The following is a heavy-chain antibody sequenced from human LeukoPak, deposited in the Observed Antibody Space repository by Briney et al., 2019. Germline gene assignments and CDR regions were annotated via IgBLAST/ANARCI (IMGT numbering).Heavy chain of an antibody. Sequence: SSQTLSLTCTVSGGSISSGDYFWTWIRQPPGKGLEWIGFIYYSGSTTYNPSLKSRATISVDTSKNQFSLKLSSVTAADTAVYYCARGTMMVGPWGQGTLVTVSS. CDR1: GGSISSGDYF. V-gene: IGHV4-61*08. D-gene: IGHD3-22*01. CDR2: IYYSGST. J-gene: IGHJ5*02. CDR3: ARGTMMVGP.